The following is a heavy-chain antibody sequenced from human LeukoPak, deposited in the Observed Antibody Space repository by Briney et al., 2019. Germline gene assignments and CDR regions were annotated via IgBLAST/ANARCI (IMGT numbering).Heavy chain of an antibody. V-gene: IGHV4-39*01. CDR3: ARAPTVTTRYFDY. D-gene: IGHD4-11*01. CDR2: VYYSGST. Sequence: SDTLSLTCTVSGVSISSSSSYYWGWIRHPPGKWLAWIGIVYYSGSTYYNPSLKNRVTTSVDTSKNQFSLKLSSVTAADTAVYYCARAPTVTTRYFDYWGEGTLVTVSS. J-gene: IGHJ4*02. CDR1: GVSISSSSSYY.